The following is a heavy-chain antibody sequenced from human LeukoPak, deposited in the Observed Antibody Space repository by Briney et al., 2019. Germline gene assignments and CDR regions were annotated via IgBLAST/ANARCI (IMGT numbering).Heavy chain of an antibody. CDR2: ISSSGTS. CDR3: ARDRRPKWDQKKIHAFDI. CDR1: GGSISNSTYS. D-gene: IGHD1-26*01. Sequence: PSETLSLTCSVSGGSISNSTYSWNWIRQTAGKGLEWIGRISSSGTSIYNPSLKSRLIISTDTSKNQFSLTLRSVTAADTAVYYCARDRRPKWDQKKIHAFDIWGQGTMVTVSS. V-gene: IGHV4-61*02. J-gene: IGHJ3*02.